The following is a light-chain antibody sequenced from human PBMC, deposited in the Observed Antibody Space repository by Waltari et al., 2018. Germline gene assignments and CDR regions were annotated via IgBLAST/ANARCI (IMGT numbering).Light chain of an antibody. V-gene: IGLV2-8*01. Sequence: QSALTQPPSASGSPGQSVTHPCTGTSSDVGAYHFVSWYQQHPGKAPKLIIYEVSKRPSGVPDRFSGSTSGNTASLTVSGLQAEDEADYYCSSYAGSNNVIFGGGTKLTVL. CDR2: EVS. CDR1: SSDVGAYHF. J-gene: IGLJ2*01. CDR3: SSYAGSNNVI.